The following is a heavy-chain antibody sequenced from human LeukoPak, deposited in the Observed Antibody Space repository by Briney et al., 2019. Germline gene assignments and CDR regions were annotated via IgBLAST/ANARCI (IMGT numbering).Heavy chain of an antibody. CDR1: GFTFSSYA. J-gene: IGHJ4*02. Sequence: AGGSLRLSCSVSGFTFSSYAMHWVRQAPGKGLEYVSAISSNGGSTYYADSVKGRFIISRDNSKNTLYLQMSSLRAEDTAVYYCVKKAVTQGVHYWGQGTLVTVSS. D-gene: IGHD4-17*01. CDR2: ISSNGGST. CDR3: VKKAVTQGVHY. V-gene: IGHV3-64D*06.